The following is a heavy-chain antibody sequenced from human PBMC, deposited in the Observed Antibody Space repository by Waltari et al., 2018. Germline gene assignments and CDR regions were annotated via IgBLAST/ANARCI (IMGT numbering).Heavy chain of an antibody. Sequence: QVQLVQSGAEVKKPGASVKVSCKASGYTFTSYDINWVRQATGQGLEWMGWMNPNSGNTGYAQKVQGRVTMTRNTSVSTAYMELSSLRSEDTAVYYCARGLRQWLVLGYWFDPWGQGTLVTVSS. D-gene: IGHD6-19*01. CDR1: GYTFTSYD. V-gene: IGHV1-8*02. CDR3: ARGLRQWLVLGYWFDP. J-gene: IGHJ5*02. CDR2: MNPNSGNT.